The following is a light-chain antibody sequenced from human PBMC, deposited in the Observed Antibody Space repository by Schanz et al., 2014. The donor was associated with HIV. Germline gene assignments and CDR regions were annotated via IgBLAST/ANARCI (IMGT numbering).Light chain of an antibody. CDR3: QQTDSFPLT. V-gene: IGKV3-15*01. CDR1: QNVNTN. J-gene: IGKJ4*01. CDR2: GAS. Sequence: IVMTQSPATMSVSPGERATLSCRASQNVNTNLAWYQQKPGQAPRLLIYGASTRATGIPARFSGSGSGTEFTLTISSLQPEDFATYFCQQTDSFPLTFGGGTRVEI.